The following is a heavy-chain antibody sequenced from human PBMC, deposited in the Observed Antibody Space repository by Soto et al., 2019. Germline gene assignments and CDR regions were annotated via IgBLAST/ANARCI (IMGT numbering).Heavy chain of an antibody. V-gene: IGHV3-74*01. CDR2: INGDGSST. Sequence: PGGSLRLSCAASGFTFSSYWMHWVRQAPGKGLVWVSRINGDGSSTSYADSVKGRFTISRDNAKNTLYLQMNSLRAEDTAVYYCTRDAYYDFWSGYSRHHPRSTHVRGTATTLT. CDR1: GFTFSSYW. D-gene: IGHD3-3*01. CDR3: TRDAYYDFWSGYSRHHPRSTHV. J-gene: IGHJ6*03.